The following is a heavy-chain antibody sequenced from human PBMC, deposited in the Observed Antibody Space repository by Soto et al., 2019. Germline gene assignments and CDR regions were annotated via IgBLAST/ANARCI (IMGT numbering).Heavy chain of an antibody. D-gene: IGHD1-7*01. V-gene: IGHV3-23*01. Sequence: PXESLRLSCAASGFTFSSYAMSWVRQAPGKGLEWVSAISGSGGSTYYADSVKGRFTISRDNSKNTLYLQMNSLRAEDTAVYYCAKTAAGTTRPFDYWGQGTLVTVSS. CDR1: GFTFSSYA. CDR3: AKTAAGTTRPFDY. J-gene: IGHJ4*02. CDR2: ISGSGGST.